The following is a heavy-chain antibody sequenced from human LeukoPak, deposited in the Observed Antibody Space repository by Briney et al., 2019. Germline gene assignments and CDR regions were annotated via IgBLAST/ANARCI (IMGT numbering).Heavy chain of an antibody. J-gene: IGHJ4*02. CDR1: GCSMNSYY. CDR2: IYNSGST. V-gene: IGHV4-59*01. D-gene: IGHD1-26*01. CDR3: ARDSAGGSYYDY. Sequence: SETLSLNCTVSGCSMNSYYWSWLRQPPGQGLEWIGYIYNSGSTNYNPSLKSRVTISVDTSKNQFSLKLSSVTAADTAIYYCARDSAGGSYYDYWGQGTLVTVSS.